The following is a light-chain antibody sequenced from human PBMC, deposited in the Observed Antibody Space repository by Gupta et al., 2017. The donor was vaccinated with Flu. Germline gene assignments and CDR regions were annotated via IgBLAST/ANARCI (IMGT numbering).Light chain of an antibody. CDR1: NIGSKS. V-gene: IGLV3-21*03. J-gene: IGLJ2*01. CDR2: EDS. CDR3: QVWDSSSDHRV. Sequence: GKTARITCGGNNIGSKSVHWYQQKPGQAPVLVVYEDSDRPSGIPERFSGSNSGNTATLTISRVEAGDEADYYCQVWDSSSDHRVFGGGTKLTVL.